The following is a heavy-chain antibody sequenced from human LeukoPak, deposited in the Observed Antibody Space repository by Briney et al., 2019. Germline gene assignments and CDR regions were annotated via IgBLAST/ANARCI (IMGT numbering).Heavy chain of an antibody. J-gene: IGHJ1*01. CDR2: ISSSGTYI. CDR1: GFTFTSYS. D-gene: IGHD3-22*01. V-gene: IGHV3-21*01. CDR3: AKDDSSGLFTMGNFQL. Sequence: PGGSLRLSCAASGFTFTSYSMNWVRQAPGKGLEWVSSISSSGTYIFYADSVKGRFTISRDNAKNSPYLQMNSLRAEDTAVYYCAKDDSSGLFTMGNFQLWGQGTLVTVSS.